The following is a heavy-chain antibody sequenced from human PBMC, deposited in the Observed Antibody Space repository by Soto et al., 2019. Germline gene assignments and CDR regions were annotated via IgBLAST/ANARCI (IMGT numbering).Heavy chain of an antibody. V-gene: IGHV3-23*01. CDR3: AKDLVGHGITGTTYYFDY. CDR2: ISGSGGST. D-gene: IGHD1-20*01. CDR1: GFTFSSYA. Sequence: GGSLRLSCAASGFTFSSYAMSWVRQAPGKGLEWVSAISGSGGSTYYADSVKGRFTISRDNSKNTLYLQMNSLRAEDTAVYYCAKDLVGHGITGTTYYFDYWGQGTLVTVSS. J-gene: IGHJ4*02.